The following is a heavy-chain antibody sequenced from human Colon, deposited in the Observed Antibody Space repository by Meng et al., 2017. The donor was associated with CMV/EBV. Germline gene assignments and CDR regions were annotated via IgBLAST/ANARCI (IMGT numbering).Heavy chain of an antibody. CDR3: ARGLVYCSSISCQAFDGFDI. Sequence: SETLSLTCAVYGGSFSGYYWSWIRQPPGKGLEWIGEINHSGSTHYNPSLKSRVNISEDTSKKQFSLRLSSVTAADTAVYYCARGLVYCSSISCQAFDGFDIWGRGTMVTVSS. CDR1: GGSFSGYY. V-gene: IGHV4-34*01. D-gene: IGHD2-2*01. CDR2: INHSGST. J-gene: IGHJ3*02.